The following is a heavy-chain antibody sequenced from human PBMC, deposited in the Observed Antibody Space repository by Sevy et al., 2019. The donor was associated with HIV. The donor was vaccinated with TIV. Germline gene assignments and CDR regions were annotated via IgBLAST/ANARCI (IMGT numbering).Heavy chain of an antibody. Sequence: GGSLRLSCAASGFTFSSYSMNWVRQAPGKGLEWVSSISSSSSYIYYADSVKGRFTISRDNAKNSLYRQMNSLRAEDTAVYYCARDLGGMSSSWSDYYYYGMDVWGQGTTVTVSS. D-gene: IGHD6-13*01. CDR3: ARDLGGMSSSWSDYYYYGMDV. V-gene: IGHV3-21*01. J-gene: IGHJ6*02. CDR1: GFTFSSYS. CDR2: ISSSSSYI.